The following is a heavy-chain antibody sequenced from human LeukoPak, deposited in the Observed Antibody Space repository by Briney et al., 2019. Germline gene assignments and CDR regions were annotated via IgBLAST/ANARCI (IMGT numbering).Heavy chain of an antibody. D-gene: IGHD6-19*01. J-gene: IGHJ4*02. Sequence: GGSLRLSCAASGFSFSSYSMNWVRQAPGKGLEWVSSISSSSSYIYYADSVKGRFTISRDNAKNSLYLQMNSLRAEDTAVYYCARVGSGWTLDYWGQGTLVTVSS. CDR1: GFSFSSYS. CDR2: ISSSSSYI. V-gene: IGHV3-21*01. CDR3: ARVGSGWTLDY.